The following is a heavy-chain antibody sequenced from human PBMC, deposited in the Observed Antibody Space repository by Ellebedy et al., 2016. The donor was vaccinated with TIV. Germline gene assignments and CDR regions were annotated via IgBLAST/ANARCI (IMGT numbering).Heavy chain of an antibody. J-gene: IGHJ6*02. D-gene: IGHD1-26*01. Sequence: ASVKVSCKASGGTFSSYAISWVRQAPGQGLEWMGRIIPILGIANYAQKFQGRVTITADKSTSTAYMELSSLRSEDTAVYYCAAGVGATYYYYYGMDVWGQGTTVTVSS. V-gene: IGHV1-69*04. CDR3: AAGVGATYYYYYGMDV. CDR1: GGTFSSYA. CDR2: IIPILGIA.